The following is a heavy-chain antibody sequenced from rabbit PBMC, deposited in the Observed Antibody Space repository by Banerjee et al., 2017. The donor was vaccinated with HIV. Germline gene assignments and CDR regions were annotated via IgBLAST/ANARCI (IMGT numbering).Heavy chain of an antibody. CDR1: GFSLSSYW. D-gene: IGHD8-1*01. CDR3: ARAGAIYYTGAFDR. J-gene: IGHJ2*01. V-gene: IGHV1S7*01. Sequence: QLVESGGGLVQPGGSLKLSCKASGFSLSSYWMSWVRQAPGKGLEWIGYIVPIFGGTDHANWVNGQFTISSHNAQNTLYLQLNSLTAADTASYFCARAGAIYYTGAFDRWGQGTLVTVS. CDR2: IVPIFGGT.